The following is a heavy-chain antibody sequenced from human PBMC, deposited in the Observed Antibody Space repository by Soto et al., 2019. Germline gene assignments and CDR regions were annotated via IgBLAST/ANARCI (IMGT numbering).Heavy chain of an antibody. D-gene: IGHD3-10*01. J-gene: IGHJ4*02. CDR2: ISSNGGST. V-gene: IGHV3-64D*08. CDR1: GFTFSSYA. Sequence: GGSLRLSCSASGFTFSSYAMHWVRQAPGKGLEYVSAISSNGGSTYYADSVKGRFTISRDNSKNTLYLQMSSLRAEDTAVYYCVKGVGITMVRGVMIWGQGTLVTVSS. CDR3: VKGVGITMVRGVMI.